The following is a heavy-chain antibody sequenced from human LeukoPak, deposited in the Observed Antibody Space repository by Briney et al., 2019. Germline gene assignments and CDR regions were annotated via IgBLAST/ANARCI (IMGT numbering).Heavy chain of an antibody. J-gene: IGHJ6*03. CDR1: GGSISSYY. CDR2: IYYSGST. V-gene: IGHV4-59*01. Sequence: SETLSLTCTVSGGSISSYYWSWVRQPPGKGLEWIGYIYYSGSTNYNPSLKSRVTISVDTSKNQFSLKLSSVTAADTAVYYCAGAPRYYYYYYMDVWGKGTTVTVSS. CDR3: AGAPRYYYYYYMDV.